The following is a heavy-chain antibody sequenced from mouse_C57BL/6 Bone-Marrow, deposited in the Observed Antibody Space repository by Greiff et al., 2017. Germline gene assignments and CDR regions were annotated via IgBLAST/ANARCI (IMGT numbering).Heavy chain of an antibody. CDR3: AKSASYYYGSSYNWFAY. V-gene: IGHV2-5*01. CDR2: IWRGGST. Sequence: VQLQESGPGLVQPSQSLSITCTVSGFSLTSYGVHWVRQSPGKGLEWLGVIWRGGSTDYNAAFMSRLSITKDNSKSQVFFKMNSLQADDTAIYYCAKSASYYYGSSYNWFAYWGQGTLVTVSA. J-gene: IGHJ3*01. D-gene: IGHD1-1*01. CDR1: GFSLTSYG.